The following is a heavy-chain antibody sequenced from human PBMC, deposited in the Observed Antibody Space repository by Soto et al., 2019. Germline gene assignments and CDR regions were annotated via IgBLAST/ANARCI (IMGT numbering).Heavy chain of an antibody. Sequence: QVQLQESGPRLVKPSGTLSLTCAVSGASISSTNWWTWVRQPPGKGLEWIGEIYHTGSAKYNPSLKSRVTISLDKSNTRFALNLSSVTAADTAVYYCAALPPRIVVVVLAIPTWGQGTLVTVSS. CDR3: AALPPRIVVVVLAIPT. V-gene: IGHV4-4*02. D-gene: IGHD2-15*01. CDR2: IYHTGSA. CDR1: GASISSTNW. J-gene: IGHJ4*02.